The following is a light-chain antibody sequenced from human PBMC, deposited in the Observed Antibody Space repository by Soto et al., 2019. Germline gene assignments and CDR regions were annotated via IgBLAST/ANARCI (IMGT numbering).Light chain of an antibody. CDR3: SSYAGSNNFV. Sequence: QSALTQPPSASGSPGQSVTISCTGTSSDVGGYNYVSWYQQHPGKAPKLMIYEVNKRPSGVPDRFSGSKSGNPASLTVSGLQAEDEADYYCSSYAGSNNFVFGGGTKLTVL. V-gene: IGLV2-8*01. CDR1: SSDVGGYNY. J-gene: IGLJ2*01. CDR2: EVN.